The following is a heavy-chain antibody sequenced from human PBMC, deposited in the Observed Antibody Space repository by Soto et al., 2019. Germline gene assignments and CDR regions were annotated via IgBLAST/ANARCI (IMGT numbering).Heavy chain of an antibody. D-gene: IGHD5-18*01. CDR2: ISADNSNT. CDR1: GYTFYSHS. V-gene: IGHV1-18*01. CDR3: ARCIQQDYYYGMDV. J-gene: IGHJ6*02. Sequence: QAQLVRSGAEVKKPGASVKVSCKASGYTFYSHSISWVRQAPGQGLEWMGRISADNSNTKYAQKFRGRVTMTTDTSTSTVYMELRNLRSDDTAVYYCARCIQQDYYYGMDVWGQGTTVTVSS.